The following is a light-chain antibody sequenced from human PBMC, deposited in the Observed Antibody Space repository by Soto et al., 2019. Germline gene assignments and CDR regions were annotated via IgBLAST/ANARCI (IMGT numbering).Light chain of an antibody. CDR2: LSS. CDR3: MQSILTQT. Sequence: EIVMTQSPLSLPVTPGESASISCRSSESLLHSNGKNYLDWYVQKPGQSPQLVIELSSNRASGVPHKCRSSGSGTDYTMKISRVEAEDVGIYYCMQSILTQTFAPRTKLEIK. CDR1: ESLLHSNGKNY. V-gene: IGKV2-28*01. J-gene: IGKJ1*01.